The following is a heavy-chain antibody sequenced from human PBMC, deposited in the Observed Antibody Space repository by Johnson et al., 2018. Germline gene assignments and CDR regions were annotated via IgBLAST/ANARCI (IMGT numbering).Heavy chain of an antibody. CDR3: TSDAFHI. CDR2: ISTDGGIT. J-gene: IGHJ3*02. CDR1: GFILSKYG. Sequence: VQLVESGGGSAQPGGSXRLSCVASGFILSKYGLNWVRQAPGKGLEHVSTISTDGGITGYANSVKGRFTISTDNSKNTLFLQMGGLRTEDTAVYYCTSDAFHIWGQGTMVTVSS. V-gene: IGHV3-64*01.